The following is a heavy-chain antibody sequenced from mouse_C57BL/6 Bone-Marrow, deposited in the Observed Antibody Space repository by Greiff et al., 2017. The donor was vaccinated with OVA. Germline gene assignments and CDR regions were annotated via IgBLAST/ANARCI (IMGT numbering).Heavy chain of an antibody. Sequence: QVQLQQPGAELVRPGSSVKLSCKASGYTFTSYWMHWVKQRPIQGLEWIGNIDPSDSETHYNQKFKDKATLTVDKSSSTAYMQLSSLTSEDSAVYYCARKGGGYSYAMDYWGRGTSVTVSS. CDR2: IDPSDSET. CDR1: GYTFTSYW. V-gene: IGHV1-52*01. J-gene: IGHJ4*01. CDR3: ARKGGGYSYAMDY. D-gene: IGHD2-3*01.